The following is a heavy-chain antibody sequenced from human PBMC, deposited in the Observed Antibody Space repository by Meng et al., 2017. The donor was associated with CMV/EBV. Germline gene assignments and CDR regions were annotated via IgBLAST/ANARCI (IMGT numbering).Heavy chain of an antibody. V-gene: IGHV3-21*03. CDR2: ISGSSSYI. D-gene: IGHD2-21*01. Sequence: GESLKISCAASGFTFSSYSMNWVRQAPGKGLEWVSSISGSSSYIYYADSVKGRFTISRDNSKNTLYLQMNSLKTEDTAVYYCTTEGVRDCGGDCWAGTSYWGQGTLVTVSS. J-gene: IGHJ4*02. CDR3: TTEGVRDCGGDCWAGTSY. CDR1: GFTFSSYS.